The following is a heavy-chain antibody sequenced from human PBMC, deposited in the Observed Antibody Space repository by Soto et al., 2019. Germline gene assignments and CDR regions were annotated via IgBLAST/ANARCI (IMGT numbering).Heavy chain of an antibody. V-gene: IGHV5-51*01. Sequence: GESLTISCKGSGYSFTSYWIGWVRQMPGKGLEWMGIIYPGDSDTRYSPSFQGQVTISADKSISTAYLQWSSMQASDTAMYYCPSLQRSQTRPRLPRSSYGMDGWQQGTTLTVS. CDR2: IYPGDSDT. D-gene: IGHD4-4*01. J-gene: IGHJ6*01. CDR1: GYSFTSYW. CDR3: PSLQRSQTRPRLPRSSYGMDG.